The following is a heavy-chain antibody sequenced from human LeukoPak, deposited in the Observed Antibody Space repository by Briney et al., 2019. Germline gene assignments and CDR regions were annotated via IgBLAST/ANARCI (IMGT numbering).Heavy chain of an antibody. D-gene: IGHD3-3*01. CDR3: ARGTNYDFWSGYLSNPHACDI. CDR1: GGSISSYY. Sequence: PSETLSLTCTVSGGSISSYYWSWIRQPPGKGLEWIGYIYYSGSTNYNPSLKSRVTISVDTSKNQFSQKLSSVTAADTAVYYCARGTNYDFWSGYLSNPHACDIWGQGTMVTVSS. CDR2: IYYSGST. V-gene: IGHV4-59*08. J-gene: IGHJ3*02.